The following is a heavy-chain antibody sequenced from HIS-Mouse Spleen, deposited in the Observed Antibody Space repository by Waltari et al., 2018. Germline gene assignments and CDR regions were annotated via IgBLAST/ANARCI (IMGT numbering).Heavy chain of an antibody. J-gene: IGHJ4*02. CDR2: IWYDGSNK. V-gene: IGHV3-33*06. CDR3: AKEESAMVRGGALFDY. CDR1: GFTFSSYG. Sequence: QVQLVESGGGVVQPGRSLRLSCAASGFTFSSYGMHWVRQAPGKGLEWVAVIWYDGSNKYYADSGKGRFTISRDNSKNTRYLQMNSLRAEDTAVYYCAKEESAMVRGGALFDYWGQGTLVTVSS. D-gene: IGHD3-10*01.